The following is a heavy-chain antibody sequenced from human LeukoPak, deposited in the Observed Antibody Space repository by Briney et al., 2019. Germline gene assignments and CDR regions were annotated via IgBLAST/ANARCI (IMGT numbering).Heavy chain of an antibody. V-gene: IGHV4-30-4*08. CDR1: GGSISSGDYY. D-gene: IGHD3-3*01. CDR2: IYYSGST. Sequence: SETLSLTCTVSGGSISSGDYYWSWIRQPPGKGLEWIGYIYYSGSTYYNPSLKSRVTISVDTSKNQSSLELSSVTAADTAVYYCAREVITIFGVVTGLDYWGQGTLVTVSS. CDR3: AREVITIFGVVTGLDY. J-gene: IGHJ4*02.